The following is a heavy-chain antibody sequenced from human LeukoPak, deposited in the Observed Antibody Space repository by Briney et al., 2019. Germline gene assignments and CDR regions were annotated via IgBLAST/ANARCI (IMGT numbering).Heavy chain of an antibody. CDR2: IYPGDSDT. Sequence: GESLKVSCKGSGYSFTSYWIGWVRQLPGKGLEWMGIIYPGDSDTRYSPSFQGQVTISADKSISTAYLQWSSLKASDTAMYYCARHIDYGDYTPLYGMDVWGQGTTVTVSS. D-gene: IGHD4-17*01. CDR1: GYSFTSYW. CDR3: ARHIDYGDYTPLYGMDV. V-gene: IGHV5-51*01. J-gene: IGHJ6*02.